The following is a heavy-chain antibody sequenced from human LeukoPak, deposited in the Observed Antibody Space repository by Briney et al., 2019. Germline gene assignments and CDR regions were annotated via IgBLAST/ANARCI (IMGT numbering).Heavy chain of an antibody. CDR3: ARDGITGTKYNWFDP. CDR2: ISGSGGST. J-gene: IGHJ5*02. D-gene: IGHD1-20*01. V-gene: IGHV3-23*01. Sequence: GGSLRLSCAASGFTFSSYSMNWVRQAPGKGLEWVSAISGSGGSTYYADSVKGRFTISRDNSKNTLYLQMNSLRAEDTAVYYCARDGITGTKYNWFDPWGQGTLVTVSS. CDR1: GFTFSSYS.